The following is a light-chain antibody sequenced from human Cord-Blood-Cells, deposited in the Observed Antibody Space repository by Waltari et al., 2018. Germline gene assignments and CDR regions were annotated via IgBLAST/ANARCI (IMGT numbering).Light chain of an antibody. CDR1: SRHVRGYTY. CDR2: DVS. V-gene: IGLV2-14*01. J-gene: IGLJ1*01. CDR3: SSYTSSSTYV. Sequence: QSALTQPATVSRSPGQSITISSTGHSRHVRGYTYISLYQQHPGKAPKLMIYDVSNRPSGVSNRFSGSKSGNTASLTISGLQAEDEADYYCSSYTSSSTYVFGTGTKVTVL.